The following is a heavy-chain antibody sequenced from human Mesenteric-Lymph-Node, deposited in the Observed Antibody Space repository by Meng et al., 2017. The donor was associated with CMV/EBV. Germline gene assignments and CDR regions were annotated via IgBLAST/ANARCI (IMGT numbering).Heavy chain of an antibody. CDR3: ARDRAANSFDP. D-gene: IGHD6-25*01. Sequence: GGSLRLSCAASGFTFINYWMSWVRQAPGKGLEWVANIKEDGSDKYYVDSVKGRFTISRDNAKNSLYLQMNSLRAEDTAVYYCARDRAANSFDPWGQGTLVTVSS. CDR1: GFTFINYW. CDR2: IKEDGSDK. J-gene: IGHJ5*02. V-gene: IGHV3-7*01.